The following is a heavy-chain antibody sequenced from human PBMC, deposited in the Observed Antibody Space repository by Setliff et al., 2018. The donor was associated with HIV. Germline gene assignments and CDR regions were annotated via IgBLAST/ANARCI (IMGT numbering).Heavy chain of an antibody. CDR1: GYTFGYNY. J-gene: IGHJ4*02. D-gene: IGHD1-26*01. V-gene: IGHV1-2*06. CDR3: SRDVGVPGRGNALDY. Sequence: SVKVSCKTSGYTFGYNYIHWVRQAPGQGLEWMGRIAPNSGDTKYAQKFEGRVTVTRDTSINTVYMEVSSLRSDDTAVYYCSRDVGVPGRGNALDYWGQGTQVTVSS. CDR2: IAPNSGDT.